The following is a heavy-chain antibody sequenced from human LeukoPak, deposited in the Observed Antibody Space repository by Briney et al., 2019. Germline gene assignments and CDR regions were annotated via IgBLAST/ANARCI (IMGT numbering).Heavy chain of an antibody. J-gene: IGHJ5*02. V-gene: IGHV3-23*01. CDR1: GFTFSSYA. D-gene: IGHD3-9*01. CDR2: ISGSGGST. Sequence: PGGSLRLSCAASGFTFSSYAMSWVRQAPGKGLEWVSAISGSGGSTYYADSVKGRFTISRDNSKNTLYLQMNSLRAEDTAVYYCAKDIIRSFEWLASGDNWFDPWGQGTLVTVSS. CDR3: AKDIIRSFEWLASGDNWFDP.